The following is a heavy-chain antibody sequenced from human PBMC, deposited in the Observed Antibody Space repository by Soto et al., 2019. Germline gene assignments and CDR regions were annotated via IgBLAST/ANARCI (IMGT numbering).Heavy chain of an antibody. CDR1: GGSISSYY. CDR2: IYYSGST. J-gene: IGHJ3*02. D-gene: IGHD3-3*01. CDR3: ARYYDFWSGQYDAFAI. V-gene: IGHV4-59*01. Sequence: SETLSLTCTVSGGSISSYYWSWILQPPGKGLEWIGYIYYSGSTNYNPSLKSRVTISVDTSKNQFSLKLSSVTAADTAVYYCARYYDFWSGQYDAFAIWGQGTMVTVSS.